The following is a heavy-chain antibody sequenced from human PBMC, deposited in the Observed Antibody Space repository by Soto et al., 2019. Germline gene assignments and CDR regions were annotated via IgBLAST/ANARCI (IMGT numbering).Heavy chain of an antibody. V-gene: IGHV4-30-4*01. CDR2: IYYSGST. D-gene: IGHD3-10*01. CDR1: GGSISSGDYY. Sequence: SETLSLTCTVSGGSISSGDYYWSWIRQPPGKGLEWIGYIYYSGSTYYNPSLKSRVTISVDTSKNQFSLKLSSVTAADTAVYYCAREVSYYYGSGSYLWFDYWGQGTLVTVSS. J-gene: IGHJ4*02. CDR3: AREVSYYYGSGSYLWFDY.